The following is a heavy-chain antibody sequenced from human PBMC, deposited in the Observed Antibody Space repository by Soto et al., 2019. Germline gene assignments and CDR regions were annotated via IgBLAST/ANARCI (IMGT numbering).Heavy chain of an antibody. J-gene: IGHJ4*02. CDR3: ARCRASHCDFDY. Sequence: EVQLVESGGGLIQPGGSLRLSCAVYGFSVSSNYMTWVRQAPGKGLDWVSLIDSDGSTFYADSVEGRFTISRDNSKNTVYLQMNSLRAEDTAMYHCARCRASHCDFDYWGQGTLVTVSS. D-gene: IGHD2-2*01. CDR1: GFSVSSNY. V-gene: IGHV3-53*01. CDR2: IDSDGST.